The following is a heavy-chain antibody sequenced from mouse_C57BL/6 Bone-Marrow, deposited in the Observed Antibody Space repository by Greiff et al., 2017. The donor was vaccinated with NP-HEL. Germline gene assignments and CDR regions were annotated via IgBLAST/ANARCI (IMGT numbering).Heavy chain of an antibody. CDR2: TFYSGIT. CDR3: ARGGSHYYAMDY. Sequence: EVQLVESGPSLVRPSQTLSLTCTVTGFSINSDCYWIWIRQFPGNKLEYIGYTFYSGITYYNPSLESRTYITRDTSKNQFSLKLSSVTTEDTATYYCARGGSHYYAMDYWGQGTSVTVSS. J-gene: IGHJ4*01. V-gene: IGHV3-3*01. CDR1: GFSINSDCY.